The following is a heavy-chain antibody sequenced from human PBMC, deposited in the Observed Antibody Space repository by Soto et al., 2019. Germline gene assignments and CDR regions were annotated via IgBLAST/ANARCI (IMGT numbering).Heavy chain of an antibody. V-gene: IGHV3-33*08. CDR3: ARDSVRFLEHFSKDYFDY. CDR1: GFTFSDYG. J-gene: IGHJ4*02. D-gene: IGHD3-3*01. CDR2: LWYDGSGE. Sequence: GGSLRLSCAGSGFTFSDYGMHWVRQAPGKGLEWVAVLWYDGSGEYYTDSVRGRFTISRVNSKNTLYLQMNNLRDEDTGVYYCARDSVRFLEHFSKDYFDYWGQGARVTVSS.